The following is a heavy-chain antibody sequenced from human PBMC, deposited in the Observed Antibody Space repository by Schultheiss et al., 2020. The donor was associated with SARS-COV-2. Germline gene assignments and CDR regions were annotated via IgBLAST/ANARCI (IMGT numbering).Heavy chain of an antibody. V-gene: IGHV4-34*01. J-gene: IGHJ6*02. Sequence: SQTLSLTCAVYGGSFSGYYWSWIRQPPGKGLEWIGSIYYSGSTYYNPSLKSRVTISVDTSKNQFSLKLSSVTAADTAVYYCARASGSYYYYGMDVWGQGTTVTVSS. D-gene: IGHD1-26*01. CDR1: GGSFSGYY. CDR2: IYYSGST. CDR3: ARASGSYYYYGMDV.